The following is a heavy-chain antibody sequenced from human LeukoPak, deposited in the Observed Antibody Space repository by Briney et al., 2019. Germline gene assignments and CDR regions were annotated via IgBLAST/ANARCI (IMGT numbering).Heavy chain of an antibody. V-gene: IGHV6-1*01. J-gene: IGHJ4*02. Sequence: SQTLSLTCAISGVSVSSNSAAWNWIRQSPSRGLEWLGRTYYRSEWYNGYAVSVKSRVTINPDTSKNQFSLKLSSVTAADSAVYYCARLTRLSTSPDRYYLDYWGQGTLVTVSS. CDR1: GVSVSSNSAA. D-gene: IGHD6-6*01. CDR2: TYYRSEWYN. CDR3: ARLTRLSTSPDRYYLDY.